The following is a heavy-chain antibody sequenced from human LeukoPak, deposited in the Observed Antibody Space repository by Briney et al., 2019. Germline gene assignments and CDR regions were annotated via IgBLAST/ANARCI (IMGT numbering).Heavy chain of an antibody. V-gene: IGHV4-39*07. CDR2: IYYSVST. J-gene: IGHJ5*02. CDR3: ARDAIVVVPAAHGGGWFDP. Sequence: SETLSLTCTVSGGSIRSSSYYWGWIRQPPGKGLEWIGSIYYSVSTYYNPSLKRRVTISVDTSKNQFSLKLSSVTAADTAVYYCARDAIVVVPAAHGGGWFDPWGQGTLVTVSS. CDR1: GGSIRSSSYY. D-gene: IGHD2-2*01.